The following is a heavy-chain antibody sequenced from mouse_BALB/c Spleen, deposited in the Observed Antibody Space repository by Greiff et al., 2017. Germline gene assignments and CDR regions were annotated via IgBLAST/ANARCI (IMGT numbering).Heavy chain of an antibody. D-gene: IGHD4-1*01. V-gene: IGHV5-12-1*01. CDR1: GFAFSSYD. Sequence: DVKLVESGGGLVKPGGSLKLSCAASGFAFSSYDMSWVRQTPEKRLEWVAYISSGGSYTYYPDSVKGRFTISRDNAKNTLYLQMSSLKSEDTAMYYCATGYWYFDVWGAGTTVTVSS. CDR2: ISSGGSYT. J-gene: IGHJ1*01. CDR3: ATGYWYFDV.